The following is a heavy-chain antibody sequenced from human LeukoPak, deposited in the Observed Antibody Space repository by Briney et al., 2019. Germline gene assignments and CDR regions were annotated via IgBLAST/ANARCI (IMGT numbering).Heavy chain of an antibody. Sequence: PSETLSLTCTVSGVSISSYYWSWIRQPPGKGLEWIGYIYYSGSTNYNPSLKSRVTISVDTSKNQFSLKLSSVTAADTAVYYCARDGLHDSSRFDYWGQGTLVTVSS. D-gene: IGHD3-22*01. CDR3: ARDGLHDSSRFDY. J-gene: IGHJ4*02. V-gene: IGHV4-59*12. CDR2: IYYSGST. CDR1: GVSISSYY.